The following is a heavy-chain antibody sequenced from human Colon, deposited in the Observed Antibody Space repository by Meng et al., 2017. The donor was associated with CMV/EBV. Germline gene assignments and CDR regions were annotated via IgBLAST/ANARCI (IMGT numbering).Heavy chain of an antibody. J-gene: IGHJ4*02. D-gene: IGHD3-3*01. V-gene: IGHV1-2*02. Sequence: QVHLVEAGAEVKELGASVKVSCKTSGYTFNGYFMHWVRQAPGQGLEWMGWINPVTGDTSYAQKFQVRVTMTRDTSISTAYMELSSLRSDDTAVYYCATFGGDFDYWGQGTLVTVSS. CDR1: GYTFNGYF. CDR2: INPVTGDT. CDR3: ATFGGDFDY.